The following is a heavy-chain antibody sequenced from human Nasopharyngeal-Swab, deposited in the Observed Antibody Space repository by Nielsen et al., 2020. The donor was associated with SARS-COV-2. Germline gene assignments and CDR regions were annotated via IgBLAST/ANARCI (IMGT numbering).Heavy chain of an antibody. D-gene: IGHD6-6*01. V-gene: IGHV4-31*02. CDR2: IYYSGST. J-gene: IGHJ4*02. Sequence: WIRHPPGKGLEWIGYIYYSGSTYYNPSLKSRVTISVDTSKNQFSLKLSSVTAADTAVYYCARGGAARPGFDYWGQGTLVTVSS. CDR3: ARGGAARPGFDY.